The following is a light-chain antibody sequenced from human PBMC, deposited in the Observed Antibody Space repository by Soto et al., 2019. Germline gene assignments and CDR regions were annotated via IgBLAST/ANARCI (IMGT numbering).Light chain of an antibody. V-gene: IGLV1-44*01. CDR2: NDN. J-gene: IGLJ3*02. CDR1: RSNIGSYT. Sequence: QSVLTQPPSASETPGQRVTISCSGSRSNIGSYTVNWYQQLPVTAPRLLIYNDNHRPSGVPDRFSGSKSGTSASLAINGLQFEDEADYYCAAWDDSLNAWVFGGGTKLTVL. CDR3: AAWDDSLNAWV.